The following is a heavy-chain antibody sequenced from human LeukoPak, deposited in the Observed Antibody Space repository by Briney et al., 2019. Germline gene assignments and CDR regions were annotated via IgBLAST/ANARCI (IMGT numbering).Heavy chain of an antibody. V-gene: IGHV3-9*01. Sequence: GGSLRLSCAASGFTFDDYAMHWVRQAPGKGLEWVSGISWNSGSIGYADSVKGRFTISRDNAKNSLYLQMNSLRAEDTALYYCAKGFTVRGVEKGFYYYGMDVWGQGTTVTVSS. CDR2: ISWNSGSI. D-gene: IGHD3-10*01. CDR1: GFTFDDYA. CDR3: AKGFTVRGVEKGFYYYGMDV. J-gene: IGHJ6*02.